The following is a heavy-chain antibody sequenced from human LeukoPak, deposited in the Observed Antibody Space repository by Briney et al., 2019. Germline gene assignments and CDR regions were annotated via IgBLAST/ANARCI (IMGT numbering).Heavy chain of an antibody. D-gene: IGHD5-12*01. CDR1: GFTFGDYG. Sequence: PGRSLRLSCTTSGFTFGDYGFNWVRQAPGKGLEWVGFIRKKAHDWTPQYAPSVQGRFTISRDDSKGIAYLEMNSLKTEDTAVYYCTRAGGYDNYLDYWGQGTPVTVSS. CDR2: IRKKAHDWTP. CDR3: TRAGGYDNYLDY. V-gene: IGHV3-49*04. J-gene: IGHJ4*02.